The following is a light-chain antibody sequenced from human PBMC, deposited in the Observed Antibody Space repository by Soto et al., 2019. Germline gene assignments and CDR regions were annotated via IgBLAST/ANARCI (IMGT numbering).Light chain of an antibody. CDR1: SSDIGAYNY. CDR2: EVT. Sequence: QSVLTQPPSASGSPGQSVAISCTGTSSDIGAYNYVSWYQQHPGKVPKLIIYEVTNRPSGVPDRFSASKSGNTASLTVSGLQAEDEADYYCSSYTDVVTLEVFGPGTKVTVL. J-gene: IGLJ1*01. V-gene: IGLV2-8*01. CDR3: SSYTDVVTLEV.